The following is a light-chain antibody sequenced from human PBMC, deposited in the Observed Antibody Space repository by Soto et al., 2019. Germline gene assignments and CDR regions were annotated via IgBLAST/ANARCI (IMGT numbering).Light chain of an antibody. Sequence: QSALTQPASVSGSPGQSITISCTGTSSDVGAYNYVSWYQQYPGKAPKVIIYDVSNRPSGVSNRFSGSKSGNTASLTISGLQAEDEADYYCNSYASSGTPYVFGTGTKVTVL. CDR1: SSDVGAYNY. CDR2: DVS. CDR3: NSYASSGTPYV. V-gene: IGLV2-14*01. J-gene: IGLJ1*01.